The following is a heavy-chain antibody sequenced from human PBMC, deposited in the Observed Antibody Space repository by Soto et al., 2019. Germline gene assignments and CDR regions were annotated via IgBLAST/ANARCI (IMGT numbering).Heavy chain of an antibody. CDR2: INPDSGGT. CDR3: ARALSFGSGTFDY. CDR1: GYTFTAYY. V-gene: IGHV1-2*02. D-gene: IGHD1-26*01. Sequence: ASVKVSCKTSGYTFTAYYIHWVRQAPGQGLEWMGCINPDSGGTKYAQKFQGRVTMTRDTSITTAYMDLSSLRSDDTAFYYCARALSFGSGTFDYWGQGTLVTAPQ. J-gene: IGHJ4*02.